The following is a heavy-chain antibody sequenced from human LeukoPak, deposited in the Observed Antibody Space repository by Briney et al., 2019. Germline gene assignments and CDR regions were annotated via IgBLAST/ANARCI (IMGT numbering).Heavy chain of an antibody. CDR3: AKVPSSYSGSYYGELYFDY. CDR2: ISGSGGST. D-gene: IGHD1-26*01. V-gene: IGHV3-23*01. J-gene: IGHJ4*02. CDR1: GFTFSSYA. Sequence: GGSLRLSCAASGFTFSSYAMSWVRQAPGKGLEWVSAISGSGGSTYYADSVKGRFTISRDNSKNTLYLQMNSLRAEDTAVYYCAKVPSSYSGSYYGELYFDYWGQGTLVTVSS.